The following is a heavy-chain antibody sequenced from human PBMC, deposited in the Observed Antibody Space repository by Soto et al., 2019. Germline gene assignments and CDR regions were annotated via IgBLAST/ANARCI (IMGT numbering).Heavy chain of an antibody. V-gene: IGHV4-59*01. D-gene: IGHD3-10*01. Sequence: SETLSLTCTVSGGSLSSYWWSWIRQPPGKGLEWIGYIYYTGSTNYNPSLKSRVTISLDASKNQFSLKLCSVTAADTAVYYCARGPGASGTYHYYFDYWGPGTLVTVSS. CDR2: IYYTGST. J-gene: IGHJ4*02. CDR1: GGSLSSYW. CDR3: ARGPGASGTYHYYFDY.